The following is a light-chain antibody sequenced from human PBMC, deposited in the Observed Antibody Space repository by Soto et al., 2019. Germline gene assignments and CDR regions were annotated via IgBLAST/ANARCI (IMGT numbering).Light chain of an antibody. V-gene: IGKV3-20*01. CDR1: QSVSSSY. J-gene: IGKJ2*01. CDR3: QQYGISQKT. CDR2: GAS. Sequence: EIVLTQSPGTLSLSPGERATLSCRASQSVSSSYLAWYQQKLGQAPRLLIYGASSRATGIPDRFSGSGSVTDFTLTISRLEPEDFAVYYCQQYGISQKTFGQGTQLEIK.